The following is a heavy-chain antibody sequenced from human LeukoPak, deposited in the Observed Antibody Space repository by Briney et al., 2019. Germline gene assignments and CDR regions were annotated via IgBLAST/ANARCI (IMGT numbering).Heavy chain of an antibody. D-gene: IGHD5-24*01. CDR1: GGSISSGGYS. J-gene: IGHJ5*02. V-gene: IGHV4-30-2*01. CDR3: ARETLWLQEDNWFDP. CDR2: IYHSGST. Sequence: MSSETLSLTCAVSGGSISSGGYSWSWIRQPPGKGLEWIGYIYHSGSTYYNPSLKSRVTISVDRSKNQFSLKLSSVTAADTAVYYCARETLWLQEDNWFDPWGQGTLVTVSS.